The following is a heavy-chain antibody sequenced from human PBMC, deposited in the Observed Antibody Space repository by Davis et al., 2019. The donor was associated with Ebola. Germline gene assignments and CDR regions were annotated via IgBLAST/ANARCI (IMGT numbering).Heavy chain of an antibody. CDR3: ARISSSWYGGWFDP. J-gene: IGHJ5*02. D-gene: IGHD6-13*01. Sequence: AASVKVSCKASGYTFTSYAMHWVRQAPGQRLEWMGWINAGNCNTKYSQKFQGRVTITRDTSASIAYMELSSLRSEDTAVYYCARISSSWYGGWFDPWGQGTLVTVSS. CDR1: GYTFTSYA. CDR2: INAGNCNT. V-gene: IGHV1-3*01.